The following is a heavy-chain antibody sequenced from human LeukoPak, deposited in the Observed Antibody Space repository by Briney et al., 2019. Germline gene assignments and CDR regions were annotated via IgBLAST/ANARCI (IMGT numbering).Heavy chain of an antibody. Sequence: PSETLSLTCTVPAKSIRSADFWGWIRQPPGKGLEWIGSISHSGSAYYNPSLKSRDTMSVDKSKNQFSLKLSSVTAADTAVYYCARDQITVVRGGLDYWGQGTLVTVSS. CDR3: ARDQITVVRGGLDY. CDR2: ISHSGSA. J-gene: IGHJ4*02. CDR1: AKSIRSADF. V-gene: IGHV4-38-2*02. D-gene: IGHD3-10*01.